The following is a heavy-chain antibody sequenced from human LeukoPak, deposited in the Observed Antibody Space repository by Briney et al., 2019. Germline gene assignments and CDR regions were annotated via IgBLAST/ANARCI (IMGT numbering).Heavy chain of an antibody. V-gene: IGHV4-34*01. Sequence: SETLSLTCAVYGGSFSGYYLSWIRQPPGKGLEWIGEINHSGSTNYNPSLKSRVTISVDTSKNQFSLKLSSVTAADTAVYYCARGLYDSSGFDYWGQGTLVTVSS. D-gene: IGHD3-22*01. J-gene: IGHJ4*02. CDR2: INHSGST. CDR3: ARGLYDSSGFDY. CDR1: GGSFSGYY.